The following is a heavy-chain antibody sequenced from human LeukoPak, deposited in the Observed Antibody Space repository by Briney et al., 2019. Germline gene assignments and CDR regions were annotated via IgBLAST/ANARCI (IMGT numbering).Heavy chain of an antibody. D-gene: IGHD3-10*01. V-gene: IGHV4-30-4*01. CDR2: IYYSGST. J-gene: IGHJ4*02. CDR1: GGSISSGDYY. CDR3: ARGGDYYGSGSYSGGVPFDY. Sequence: SETLSLTCTVSGGSISSGDYYWSWIRQPPGKGLEWIGHIYYSGSTYYNPSLKSRVTISVDTSKNQFSLKLSSVTAADTAVYYCARGGDYYGSGSYSGGVPFDYWGQGTLVTVSS.